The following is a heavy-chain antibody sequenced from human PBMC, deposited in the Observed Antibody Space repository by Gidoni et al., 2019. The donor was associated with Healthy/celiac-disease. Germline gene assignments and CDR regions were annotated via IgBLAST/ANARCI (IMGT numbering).Heavy chain of an antibody. J-gene: IGHJ4*02. D-gene: IGHD6-19*01. CDR3: ARSRGIAVAGTFDY. V-gene: IGHV4-34*01. CDR2: INHSGST. CDR1: GGSFSGYY. Sequence: QAQLPQWGAGLLKPSETLSLTCAVYGGSFSGYYWSWIRQPPGKGREWIGEINHSGSTNYNPSLKSRVTISVDTSKNQFSLKLSAVTAADTAVYYCARSRGIAVAGTFDYWGQGTLVTVSS.